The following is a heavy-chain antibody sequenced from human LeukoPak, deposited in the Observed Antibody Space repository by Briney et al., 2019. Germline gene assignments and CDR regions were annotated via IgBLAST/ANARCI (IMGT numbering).Heavy chain of an antibody. CDR1: GFTFGDHW. CDR2: IYRDGSNT. J-gene: IGHJ1*01. CDR3: ATMGLYESTSEYTEY. Sequence: GGSLRLSCSASGFTFGDHWMHWIRQAPGKGLVWVSLIYRDGSNTTYADSVRGRFTISRDNAKNTLYLQMNNLRVEDTAVYYCATMGLYESTSEYTEYWGQGTLVTVSS. D-gene: IGHD3-22*01. V-gene: IGHV3-74*01.